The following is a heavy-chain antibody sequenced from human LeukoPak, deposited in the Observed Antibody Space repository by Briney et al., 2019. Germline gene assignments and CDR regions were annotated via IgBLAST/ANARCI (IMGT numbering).Heavy chain of an antibody. D-gene: IGHD6-13*01. CDR2: ISSSGSTI. V-gene: IGHV3-48*03. CDR3: ARDGAYSSSWVWFDP. CDR1: GFTFSSYE. Sequence: PGGSLRLSCAASGFTFSSYEMNCVRQAPGKGLEWVSYISSSGSTIYYADSVKGRFTISRENAKNSLYLQMNSLRAEDTAVYYCARDGAYSSSWVWFDPWGQGTLVTVSS. J-gene: IGHJ5*02.